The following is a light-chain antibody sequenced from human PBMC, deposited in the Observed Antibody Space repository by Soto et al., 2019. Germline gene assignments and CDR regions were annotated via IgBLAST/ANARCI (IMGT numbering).Light chain of an antibody. Sequence: DIQMTQSPASLSASVGDRVTITCQASHNITKFLNWYQQKPGKAPNLLISDASNLETGVPSRFSGSGSGTYFSFSITSLQPEDFAVYYCQQFSSYPLTFGGGTKVDIK. CDR2: DAS. CDR3: QQFSSYPLT. CDR1: HNITKF. J-gene: IGKJ4*01. V-gene: IGKV1-33*01.